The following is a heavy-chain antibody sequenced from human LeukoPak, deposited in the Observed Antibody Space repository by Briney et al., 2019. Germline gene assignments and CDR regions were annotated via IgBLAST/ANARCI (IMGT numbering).Heavy chain of an antibody. CDR1: GFTFSSYW. CDR3: ARGLLYSSSWYTGVSFDY. Sequence: VGSLRLSCAASGFTFSSYWMSWVRQAPGKGLEWVANIKQDGSEKYYVDSVKGRFTISRDNAKNSLYLQMNSLRAEDTAVYYCARGLLYSSSWYTGVSFDYWGQGTLVTVSS. CDR2: IKQDGSEK. D-gene: IGHD6-13*01. V-gene: IGHV3-7*01. J-gene: IGHJ4*01.